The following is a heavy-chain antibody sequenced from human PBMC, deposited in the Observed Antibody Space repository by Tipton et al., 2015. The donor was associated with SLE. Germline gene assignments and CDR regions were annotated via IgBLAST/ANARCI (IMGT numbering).Heavy chain of an antibody. CDR1: GGSISSHY. CDR2: IYFTGST. V-gene: IGHV4-59*11. J-gene: IGHJ4*02. Sequence: TLSLTCTVSGGSISSHYWSRIRQPPGKGLEWIGYIYFTGSTNYNPSLKSRVTISVDMSKNQFSLKLTSVTAADTAVYYCATDSSGWYHFDYWGQGTLVTVSS. D-gene: IGHD6-19*01. CDR3: ATDSSGWYHFDY.